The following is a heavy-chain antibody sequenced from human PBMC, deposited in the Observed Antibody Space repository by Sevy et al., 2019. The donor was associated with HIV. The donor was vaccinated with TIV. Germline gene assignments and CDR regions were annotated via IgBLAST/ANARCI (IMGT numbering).Heavy chain of an antibody. CDR1: GISITRSY. CDR3: ARGGAGRQFDYYYMDV. V-gene: IGHV4-59*01. J-gene: IGHJ6*03. Sequence: SETLSLTCNVSGISITRSYWNWIRQTPGKGLEWIAFVYYTGKTNYNPSLKSRVTVSLDTSKSQFSLKLSSVTAADTAVYYCARGGAGRQFDYYYMDVWGKGTTVTVSS. CDR2: VYYTGKT. D-gene: IGHD6-6*01.